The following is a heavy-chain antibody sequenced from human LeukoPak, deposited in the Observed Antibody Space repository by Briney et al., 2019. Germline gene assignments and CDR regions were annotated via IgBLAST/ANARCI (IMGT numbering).Heavy chain of an antibody. CDR2: INTNTGNP. CDR3: AREGEILWFGESIDY. J-gene: IGHJ4*02. V-gene: IGHV7-4-1*02. Sequence: ASVKVSCKASGYTFTSYAMNWVRQAPGQGLEWMGWINTNTGNPTYAQGFTGRFVFSLDTSVSTAYPQISSLKAEDTAVYYCAREGEILWFGESIDYWGQGTLVTVSS. CDR1: GYTFTSYA. D-gene: IGHD3-10*01.